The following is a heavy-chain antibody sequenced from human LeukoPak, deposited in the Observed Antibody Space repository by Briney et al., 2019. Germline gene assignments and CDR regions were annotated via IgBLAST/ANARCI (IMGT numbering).Heavy chain of an antibody. Sequence: XAPGFTFSSYWMXXVRQAPGKGXXWVSRINTDGSSTSYADSVKGRFTISRDNAKNTLYLQMNSLRAEDTAVYYCTPSYYDSLYWGQGTLVTVSS. CDR2: INTDGSST. J-gene: IGHJ4*02. D-gene: IGHD3-22*01. V-gene: IGHV3-74*01. CDR1: GFTFSSYW. CDR3: TPSYYDSLY.